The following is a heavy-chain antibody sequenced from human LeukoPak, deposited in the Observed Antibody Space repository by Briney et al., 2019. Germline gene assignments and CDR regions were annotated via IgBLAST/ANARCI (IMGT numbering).Heavy chain of an antibody. CDR1: GYTFTGYY. V-gene: IGHV1-69*13. Sequence: ASVKVSCKASGYTFTGYYMHWVRQAPGQGLEWMGGIIPIFGTANYAQKFQGRVTITADESTSTAYMELSSLRSEDTAVYYCASTKKGIAAYWGQGILVTVSS. CDR2: IIPIFGTA. J-gene: IGHJ4*02. CDR3: ASTKKGIAAY. D-gene: IGHD6-13*01.